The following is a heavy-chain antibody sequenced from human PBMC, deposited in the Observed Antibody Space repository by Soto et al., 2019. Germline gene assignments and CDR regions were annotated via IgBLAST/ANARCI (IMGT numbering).Heavy chain of an antibody. D-gene: IGHD6-19*01. J-gene: IGHJ4*02. Sequence: GGSLRLSCAASGFTFSSYGMHWVRQAPGKGLEWVAVIWYDGSNKYYADSVKGRFTISRDNSKNTLYLQMNSLRAEDTAVYYCARANSSGWYGDYFDYWGQGTLVTVSS. CDR1: GFTFSSYG. CDR3: ARANSSGWYGDYFDY. CDR2: IWYDGSNK. V-gene: IGHV3-33*01.